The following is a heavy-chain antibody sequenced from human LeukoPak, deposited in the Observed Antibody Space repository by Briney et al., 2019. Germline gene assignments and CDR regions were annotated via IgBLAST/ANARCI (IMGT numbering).Heavy chain of an antibody. D-gene: IGHD4-23*01. J-gene: IGHJ4*02. CDR2: INHSGTT. CDR1: GGSFSDYY. Sequence: PSETLSLTCAVSGGSFSDYYWTWIRQPPGKGLEWIGEINHSGTTNYNPSLKSRVTISVDTSKNHFSLRLNSVTAADTAVYYCARGLVERGRPKMTTVVIFDYWGQGTLVTVSS. CDR3: ARGLVERGRPKMTTVVIFDY. V-gene: IGHV4-34*01.